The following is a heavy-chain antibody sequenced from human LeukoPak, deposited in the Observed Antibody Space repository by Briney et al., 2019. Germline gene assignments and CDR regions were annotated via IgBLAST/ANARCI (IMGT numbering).Heavy chain of an antibody. V-gene: IGHV4-39*01. CDR3: ARPVRSYYGSGTYGVD. Sequence: PSETLSLTCTVSGGSISSGSHYWGWVRQPPGKGLEWIGHIYYSGSTYYNPSVKSRVTISVDTSKSQFSLKLSSVTAADTAVYYCARPVRSYYGSGTYGVDWGQGTLVTVSS. D-gene: IGHD3-10*01. CDR1: GGSISSGSHY. J-gene: IGHJ4*02. CDR2: IYYSGST.